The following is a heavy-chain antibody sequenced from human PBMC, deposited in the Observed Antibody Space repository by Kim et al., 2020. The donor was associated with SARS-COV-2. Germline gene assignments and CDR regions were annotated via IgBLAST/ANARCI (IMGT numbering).Heavy chain of an antibody. CDR3: ARARDSGGYLIAFDI. D-gene: IGHD3-22*01. Sequence: LSLTCAASGFTFSTFSMNWVRQAPGKGLEWVASISSRSSYIYYGDSVKGRFTISRDNAKNSLFLAINSLRVEDTALYYCARARDSGGYLIAFDIWGQ. CDR1: GFTFSTFS. V-gene: IGHV3-21*01. CDR2: ISSRSSYI. J-gene: IGHJ3*02.